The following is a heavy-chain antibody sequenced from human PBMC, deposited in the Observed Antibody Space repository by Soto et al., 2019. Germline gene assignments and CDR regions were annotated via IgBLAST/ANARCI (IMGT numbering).Heavy chain of an antibody. CDR3: AKADSNYAGRFSYYYMDV. J-gene: IGHJ6*03. V-gene: IGHV1-18*01. D-gene: IGHD4-4*01. Sequence: GASVKVSCKASGYTFRSYGISWVRQAPGQGLEWMGWISGYNGNTHYSQKFQGKVTMTTDTFTSTAYMELRNLRSDDTAVYYCAKADSNYAGRFSYYYMDVWGTGTMVTVSS. CDR1: GYTFRSYG. CDR2: ISGYNGNT.